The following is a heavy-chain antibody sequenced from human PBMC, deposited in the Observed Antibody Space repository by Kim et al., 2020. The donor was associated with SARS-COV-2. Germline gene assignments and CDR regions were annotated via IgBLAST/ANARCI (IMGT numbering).Heavy chain of an antibody. CDR1: GYTFTSNP. V-gene: IGHV1-3*01. J-gene: IGHJ4*02. Sequence: ASVKVSCKASGYTFTSNPLHWVRQAPGQGLAWMGWINVANGNRKYLQKFQDRLIITRDTSATTAYMELRSLTTEDTAVYYCARDGTTLNGGYYSDYWGQG. CDR2: INVANGNR. CDR3: ARDGTTLNGGYYSDY. D-gene: IGHD1-1*01.